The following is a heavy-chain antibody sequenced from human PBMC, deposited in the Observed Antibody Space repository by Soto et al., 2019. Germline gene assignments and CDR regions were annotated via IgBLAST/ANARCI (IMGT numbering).Heavy chain of an antibody. CDR3: ASRDLGTSVDY. CDR1: GASFSGSY. CDR2: INPSGIT. D-gene: IGHD1-7*01. Sequence: SETLSLTCAVYGASFSGSYWTWIRQPPGKGLEWIGEINPSGITNYNPSLKSRVTISVDTSKNHFSLKVTSLTAADTAVYYCASRDLGTSVDYWGQGTLVTVSS. J-gene: IGHJ4*02. V-gene: IGHV4-34*01.